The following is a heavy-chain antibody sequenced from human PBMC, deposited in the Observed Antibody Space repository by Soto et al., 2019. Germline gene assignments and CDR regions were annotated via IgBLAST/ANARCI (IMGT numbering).Heavy chain of an antibody. D-gene: IGHD6-19*01. CDR2: ISSSSSYI. CDR3: ARVSPLYSSGWYTY. V-gene: IGHV3-21*01. J-gene: IGHJ4*02. Sequence: GGSLRLSCAASGFTFSSYSMNWVRQAPGKGLEWVSSISSSSSYIYYADSVKGRFTISRDNAKNSLYLQMNSLRAEDTAVYYCARVSPLYSSGWYTYWGQGTLVTVSS. CDR1: GFTFSSYS.